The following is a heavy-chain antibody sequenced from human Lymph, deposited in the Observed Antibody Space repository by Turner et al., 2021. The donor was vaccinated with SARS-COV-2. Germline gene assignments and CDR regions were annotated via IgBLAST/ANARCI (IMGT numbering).Heavy chain of an antibody. J-gene: IGHJ4*02. D-gene: IGHD1-1*01. V-gene: IGHV3-23*01. CDR1: GFPLSSYD. CDR3: AKVPNWYVLSAVDY. Sequence: EVPLLESGGGLVQPGGSLRTDCAASGFPLSSYDGSWVRQPPGKGRVWVSAISSSGGNTYYADSVKGRFTISRDNSKNSLYLQRNGLRAEDTAVYYCAKVPNWYVLSAVDYWGQGTLVTVSS. CDR2: ISSSGGNT.